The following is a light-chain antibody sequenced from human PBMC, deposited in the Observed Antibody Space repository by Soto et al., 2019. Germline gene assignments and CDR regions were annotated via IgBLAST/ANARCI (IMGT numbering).Light chain of an antibody. CDR1: GSDVGGYNY. CDR2: DVS. J-gene: IGLJ1*01. CDR3: SSYTGPSTLEV. V-gene: IGLV2-14*01. Sequence: QSVLTQPASVSGSPGQSITISCTGTGSDVGGYNYVSWYQQHPGKAPKLMIYDVSNRPSGISNRFSGSKSGNTASLTISGLQAEDEADYYCSSYTGPSTLEVFGTGTKVTVL.